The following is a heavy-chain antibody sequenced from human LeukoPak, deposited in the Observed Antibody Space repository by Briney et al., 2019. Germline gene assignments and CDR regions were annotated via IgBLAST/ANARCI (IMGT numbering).Heavy chain of an antibody. CDR1: GFTFSSYS. CDR3: ARDLEVPGGNRLFDY. Sequence: PGGSLRLSCAASGFTFSSYSMNWVRQAPGKGLEWISYITYTSGTLYYAASVKGRFTISRDNAKNSLYLQMSSLREEDTAVYYCARDLEVPGGNRLFDYWGQGTLVTVSS. J-gene: IGHJ4*02. D-gene: IGHD4-23*01. V-gene: IGHV3-48*02. CDR2: ITYTSGTL.